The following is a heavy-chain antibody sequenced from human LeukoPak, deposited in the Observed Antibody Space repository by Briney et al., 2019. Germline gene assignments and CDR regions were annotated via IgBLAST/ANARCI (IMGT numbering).Heavy chain of an antibody. CDR1: GYTFTSYS. Sequence: ASVKVSCKASGYTFTSYSISWVRQAPGQGLEWMGWISAYNGNTNYAQKLQGRVTMTTDTSTSTAYMELRSLRSDDTAVYYCARDVLLYGDYGGFDYWGQGTLVTVSS. V-gene: IGHV1-18*01. J-gene: IGHJ4*02. CDR3: ARDVLLYGDYGGFDY. CDR2: ISAYNGNT. D-gene: IGHD4-17*01.